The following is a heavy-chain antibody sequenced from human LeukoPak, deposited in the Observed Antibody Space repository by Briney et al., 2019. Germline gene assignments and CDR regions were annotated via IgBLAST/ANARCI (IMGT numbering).Heavy chain of an antibody. Sequence: PSETLSLTCTVSGVSMSAYQWSWVRQSPEKGLEWIGCINTKGETSYNPSLKSRVTTSVDTSKSQFSLRLTSVTAADTAVYYCATSNDAKIAPFDHRGQGAPVTVSS. V-gene: IGHV4-4*09. CDR3: ATSNDAKIAPFDH. J-gene: IGHJ4*02. CDR1: GVSMSAYQ. D-gene: IGHD2-21*01. CDR2: INTKGET.